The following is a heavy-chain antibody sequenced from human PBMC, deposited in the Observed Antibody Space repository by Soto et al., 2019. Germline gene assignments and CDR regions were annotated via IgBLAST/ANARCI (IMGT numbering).Heavy chain of an antibody. CDR3: ARDLYYSSGRYFDHDAFDI. Sequence: GASEKVSCKASGYNFTSYGISWVRQAPGQGLEWMGWISPHNDRTKYARRFQDRVTMTTETPTSTVYMELGSLRSDDTAVYFCARDLYYSSGRYFDHDAFDIWGQGTVVTVSS. CDR1: GYNFTSYG. D-gene: IGHD6-19*01. CDR2: ISPHNDRT. J-gene: IGHJ3*02. V-gene: IGHV1-18*01.